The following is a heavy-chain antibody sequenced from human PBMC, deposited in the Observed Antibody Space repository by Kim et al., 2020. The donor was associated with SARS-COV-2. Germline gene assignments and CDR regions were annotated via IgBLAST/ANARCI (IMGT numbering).Heavy chain of an antibody. CDR3: AKERHYGSGIDY. D-gene: IGHD3-10*01. J-gene: IGHJ4*02. V-gene: IGHV3-33*06. Sequence: EAESWKGRFTTSRNHSKNPLYLQMTSLRAEDTAVYYCAKERHYGSGIDYWGQGPLVPVSS.